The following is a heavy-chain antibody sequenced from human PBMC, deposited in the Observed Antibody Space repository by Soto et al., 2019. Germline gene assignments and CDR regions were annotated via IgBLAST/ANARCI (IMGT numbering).Heavy chain of an antibody. J-gene: IGHJ4*02. CDR1: GYSFTSDY. Sequence: ASVKVSCTTSGYSFTSDYIHWVRQAPRQGLEWMGIINPSDRTTYYAQKFQGRVTMTSDTSTSTVYMELSSLRSEDTAVYYCASAPTMRGAYVDYWGQGALVTVSS. V-gene: IGHV1-46*01. CDR3: ASAPTMRGAYVDY. CDR2: INPSDRTT.